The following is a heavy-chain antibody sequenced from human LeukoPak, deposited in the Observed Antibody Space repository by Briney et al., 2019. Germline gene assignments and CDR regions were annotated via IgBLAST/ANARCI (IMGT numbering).Heavy chain of an antibody. Sequence: GGSLRLSCAASGFTFSSYAMSWVRQAPGKGLEWVSGISGSGGSTNYADSVKGRSTISRDNSKNTLSLQMNSLRAEDTAVYYCAKVEALYYDFWSGPKFFDYWGQGTLVTVSS. J-gene: IGHJ4*02. CDR1: GFTFSSYA. D-gene: IGHD3-3*01. CDR2: ISGSGGST. CDR3: AKVEALYYDFWSGPKFFDY. V-gene: IGHV3-23*01.